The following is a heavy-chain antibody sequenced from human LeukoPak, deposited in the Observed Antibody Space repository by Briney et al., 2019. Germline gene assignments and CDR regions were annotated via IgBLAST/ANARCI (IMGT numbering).Heavy chain of an antibody. J-gene: IGHJ6*02. CDR3: AKDLRGYPYYYGMDV. D-gene: IGHD5-12*01. CDR2: ISYDGSNK. V-gene: IGHV3-30*18. Sequence: SGGSLRLSCAASGFTFSSYGMRWVRQAPGKGLEWVAVISYDGSNKYYADSVKGRFTISRDNSKNTLYLQMNSLRAEDTAVYYCAKDLRGYPYYYGMDVWGQGTTVTVSS. CDR1: GFTFSSYG.